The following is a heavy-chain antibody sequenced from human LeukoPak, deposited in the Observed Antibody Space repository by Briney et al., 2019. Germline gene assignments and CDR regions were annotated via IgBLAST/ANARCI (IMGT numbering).Heavy chain of an antibody. CDR1: GYTFTSYY. CDR2: INPSGGST. CDR3: ARGVSYYDILTGYPSFDY. Sequence: ASVKVSCKASGYTFTSYYMHWARQAPGQGLEWMGIINPSGGSTSYAQKFQGRVTMTRDTSTSTVYMELSSLRSEDTAVYYCARGVSYYDILTGYPSFDYWGQGTLVTVSS. V-gene: IGHV1-46*01. D-gene: IGHD3-9*01. J-gene: IGHJ4*02.